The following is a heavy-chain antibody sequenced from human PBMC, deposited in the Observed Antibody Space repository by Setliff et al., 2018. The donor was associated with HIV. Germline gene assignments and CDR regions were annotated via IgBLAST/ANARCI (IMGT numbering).Heavy chain of an antibody. CDR2: ISSSTRYI. Sequence: GGSLRLSCAASGFILSDYYMSWIRQAPGKGLEWVSCISSSTRYIYYADSVKGRFTISRDNSKNTLYLQMNSLRAEDTAVYYCARSGGLLRYFDWSNNWFDPWGQGTLVTVSS. CDR1: GFILSDYY. D-gene: IGHD3-9*01. V-gene: IGHV3-11*03. J-gene: IGHJ5*02. CDR3: ARSGGLLRYFDWSNNWFDP.